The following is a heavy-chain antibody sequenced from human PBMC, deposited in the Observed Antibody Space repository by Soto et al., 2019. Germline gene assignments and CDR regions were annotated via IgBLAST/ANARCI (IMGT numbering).Heavy chain of an antibody. D-gene: IGHD3-9*01. J-gene: IGHJ4*02. CDR3: ARGDVLRYFDWFIDY. Sequence: TLSLTCAVSGGSISSGGYSWSWIRQPPGKGLEWIGYIYHSGSTYYNPSLKSRVTISVDRSKNQFSLKLSSVTAADTAVYYCARGDVLRYFDWFIDYWAQGTLVTVSS. CDR1: GGSISSGGYS. V-gene: IGHV4-30-2*01. CDR2: IYHSGST.